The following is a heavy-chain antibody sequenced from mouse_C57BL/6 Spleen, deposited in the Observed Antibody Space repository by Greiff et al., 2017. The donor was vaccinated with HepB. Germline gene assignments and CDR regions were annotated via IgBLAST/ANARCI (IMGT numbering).Heavy chain of an antibody. Sequence: VQLQQSGPELVKPGASVKISCKASGYSFTTYNMKWVKQSNGKSLEWIGDINPNYGATSYNQKFKGKATLTVDQSSSTAYLQLNSLTSEDSAVYYCGYDYVEGFAYWGQGTLVTVSA. V-gene: IGHV1-39*01. D-gene: IGHD2-4*01. CDR1: GYSFTTYN. CDR3: GYDYVEGFAY. J-gene: IGHJ3*01. CDR2: INPNYGAT.